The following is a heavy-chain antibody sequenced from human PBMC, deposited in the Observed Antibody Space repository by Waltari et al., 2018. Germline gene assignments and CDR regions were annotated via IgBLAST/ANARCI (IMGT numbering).Heavy chain of an antibody. V-gene: IGHV1-69*06. Sequence: QLQLVQSGAEVRKPGSSVKVSCKASGGAFNSYVINWVRQAPGQGLEWMGGIIPILGTTNDAQKFQGRVTITADKSTSTAYMELNSLTSEDTAVYYCARWADDFWSGYYGPGAFDIWGQGTMVTVSS. CDR3: ARWADDFWSGYYGPGAFDI. D-gene: IGHD3-3*01. CDR1: GGAFNSYV. CDR2: IIPILGTT. J-gene: IGHJ3*02.